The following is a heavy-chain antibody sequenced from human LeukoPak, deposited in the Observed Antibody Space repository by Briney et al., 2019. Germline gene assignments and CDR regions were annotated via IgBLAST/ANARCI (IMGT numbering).Heavy chain of an antibody. CDR2: VNRDGSET. Sequence: GGSLRLSCAASGFALSSHWMTWVRQVPGRGPEWVANVNRDGSETYYLDSVKGRFTISNDNAKNSLYLQMNSLRAEDTALYHCARNNGMDVWGQGTTVIVSS. CDR1: GFALSSHW. V-gene: IGHV3-7*03. J-gene: IGHJ6*02. CDR3: ARNNGMDV.